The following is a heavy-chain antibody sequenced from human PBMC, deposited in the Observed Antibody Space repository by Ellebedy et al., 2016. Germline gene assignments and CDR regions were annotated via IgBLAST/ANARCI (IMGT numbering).Heavy chain of an antibody. CDR3: AREIDRAMMS. CDR2: ISGSGGRT. D-gene: IGHD2/OR15-2a*01. V-gene: IGHV3-23*01. Sequence: GGSLRLSCAASGFTFSSYAMSWVRQVPGKGLEWVSNISGSGGRTYYADSVKGRFTISRDNSKNTLYLQMNSLRAEDTAVYFCAREIDRAMMSWGQGTLVTVSS. J-gene: IGHJ4*02. CDR1: GFTFSSYA.